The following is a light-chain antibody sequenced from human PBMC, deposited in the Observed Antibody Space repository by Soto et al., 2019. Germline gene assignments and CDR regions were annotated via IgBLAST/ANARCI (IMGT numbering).Light chain of an antibody. J-gene: IGKJ3*01. CDR2: AAS. V-gene: IGKV1-27*01. CDR3: QKYNTAPCT. CDR1: QSIANY. Sequence: DIQMTQSPSSLSASVGDRVTITCRASQSIANYLAWYQQKPGKVPKLLIYAASILKSGVPSRFSGSQYGTDFTLTISSLQPEDVATYYCQKYNTAPCTFGPGTKVDIK.